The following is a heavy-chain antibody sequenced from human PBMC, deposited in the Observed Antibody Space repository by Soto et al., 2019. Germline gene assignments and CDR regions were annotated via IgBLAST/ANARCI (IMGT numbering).Heavy chain of an antibody. CDR3: ARGRSLRGAFQH. CDR1: GYTFTSYD. Sequence: QVQLVQSGAEVKKPGASVKVSCKASGYTFTSYDINWVRQATGQGLEWMGWMNPNSGNTGYAQKFQGRAPMTKNTSISTAYMQLSSLRSEDPAVYYCARGRSLRGAFQHWGQGTLVTVSS. V-gene: IGHV1-8*01. CDR2: MNPNSGNT. J-gene: IGHJ1*01. D-gene: IGHD2-15*01.